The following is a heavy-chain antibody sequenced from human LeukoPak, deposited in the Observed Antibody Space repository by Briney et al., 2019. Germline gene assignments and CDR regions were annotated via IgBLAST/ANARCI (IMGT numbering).Heavy chain of an antibody. Sequence: ASVKVSCKVSGYTLTELSMHWVRQALGKGLEWMGGFDPEDGETIYAQKFQGRVTITEDTSTDTAYMELSSLRSEDTAVYYCARVLTGRWSSDYWGQGTLVTVSS. CDR1: GYTLTELS. J-gene: IGHJ4*02. CDR2: FDPEDGET. V-gene: IGHV1-24*01. CDR3: ARVLTGRWSSDY. D-gene: IGHD4-23*01.